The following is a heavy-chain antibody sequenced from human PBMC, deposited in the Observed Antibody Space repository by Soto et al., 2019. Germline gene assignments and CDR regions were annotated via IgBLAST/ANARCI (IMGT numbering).Heavy chain of an antibody. J-gene: IGHJ5*02. CDR3: ARGKYGSGSYWFDP. CDR2: INHSGST. Sequence: ASETLSLTCAVYGGSLSGYYWSWIRQPPGKGLEWIGEINHSGSTNYNPSLKSRVTISVDTSKNQFSLKLSSVTAADTAVYYCARGKYGSGSYWFDPGGQETLVTVSS. D-gene: IGHD3-10*01. CDR1: GGSLSGYY. V-gene: IGHV4-34*01.